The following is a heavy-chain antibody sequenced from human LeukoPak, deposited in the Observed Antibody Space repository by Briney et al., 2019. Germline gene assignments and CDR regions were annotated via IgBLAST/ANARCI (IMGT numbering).Heavy chain of an antibody. Sequence: SVKVSCKASGGTFSSYTISWVRQAPGQGLEWMGGIIPIFGTANYAQKFQGRVTITTDESTSTAYMELSSLRSEDTAVYYCARGTDYSNRHRRRFAFDIWGQGTMVTVSS. J-gene: IGHJ3*02. CDR2: IIPIFGTA. V-gene: IGHV1-69*05. CDR1: GGTFSSYT. CDR3: ARGTDYSNRHRRRFAFDI. D-gene: IGHD4-11*01.